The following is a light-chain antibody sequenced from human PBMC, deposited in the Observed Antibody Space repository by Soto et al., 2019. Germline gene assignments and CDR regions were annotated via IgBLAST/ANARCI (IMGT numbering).Light chain of an antibody. J-gene: IGLJ2*01. CDR3: ASWADRISAFI. CDR2: SNN. Sequence: QSVLTQPPSASGTPGQRVFISCSGSSSNIGGTNYAYWYQQLPGAAPKLLMHSNNLRPSGVPERISGSKSGTSASLAISGLRSEDEAVYYCASWADRISAFIFGGGTKLTVL. CDR1: SSNIGGTNY. V-gene: IGLV1-47*02.